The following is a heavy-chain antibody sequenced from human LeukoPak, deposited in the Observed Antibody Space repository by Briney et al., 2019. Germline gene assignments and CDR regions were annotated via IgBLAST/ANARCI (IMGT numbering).Heavy chain of an antibody. V-gene: IGHV3-33*06. Sequence: GGSLRLSCAASGFTFSSYGMHWVRQAPGKGLEWVAVIWYDGSNKYYADSVKGRFTISRDNSKNTLYLQMNSLRAEDTAVYYCANQPVVTAILDYWGQGTLVTVSS. D-gene: IGHD2-21*02. CDR3: ANQPVVTAILDY. CDR1: GFTFSSYG. CDR2: IWYDGSNK. J-gene: IGHJ4*02.